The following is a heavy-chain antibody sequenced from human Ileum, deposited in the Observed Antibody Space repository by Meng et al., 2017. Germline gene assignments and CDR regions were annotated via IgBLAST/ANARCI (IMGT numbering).Heavy chain of an antibody. Sequence: QVQLVQSGPEAKKPGASVTVSCKASGFIFSSYDFNWVRQAPRQGLEWMGWMNPNSGNTGFAQKFQDRITMTRDTSINTAYMELSSLTSEDTAVYYCARRTQSTGTALGYWGQGTLVTVSS. V-gene: IGHV1-8*01. D-gene: IGHD1-1*01. CDR2: MNPNSGNT. J-gene: IGHJ4*02. CDR1: GFIFSSYD. CDR3: ARRTQSTGTALGY.